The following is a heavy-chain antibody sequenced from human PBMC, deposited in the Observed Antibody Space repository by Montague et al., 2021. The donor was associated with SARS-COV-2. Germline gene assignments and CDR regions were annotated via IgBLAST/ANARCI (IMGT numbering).Heavy chain of an antibody. Sequence: SETLSLTCTVSGGSISSYYWSWIRQPAGKGLEWIGRIYTSGSTNYNPSLKSRVTMSVDTSKNQFSLKLSSVTAADTAVYYCAREAGITISGVAPAGYYYYMDVWGKGTTVTVSS. V-gene: IGHV4-4*07. CDR3: AREAGITISGVAPAGYYYYMDV. CDR2: IYTSGST. J-gene: IGHJ6*03. D-gene: IGHD3-3*01. CDR1: GGSISSYY.